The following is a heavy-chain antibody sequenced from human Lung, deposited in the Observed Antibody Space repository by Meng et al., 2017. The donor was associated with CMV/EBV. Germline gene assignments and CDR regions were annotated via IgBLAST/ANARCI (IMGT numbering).Heavy chain of an antibody. D-gene: IGHD5-24*01. V-gene: IGHV4-31*03. CDR3: AREAGRDGYATPKFDY. J-gene: IGHJ4*02. CDR1: GGSLGSGGYS. Sequence: VQVQESVPGLVTPSQTLSLTCTVSGGSLGSGGYSWSWIRQHPGKGLEWIGYIYYTGSTFYNPSLKRRVTISVDTSKNQFSLKLIPATAADTAVYYCAREAGRDGYATPKFDYWGQGTLVTVSS. CDR2: IYYTGST.